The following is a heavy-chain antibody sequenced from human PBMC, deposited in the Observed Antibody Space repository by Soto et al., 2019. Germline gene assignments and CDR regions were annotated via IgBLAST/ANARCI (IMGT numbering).Heavy chain of an antibody. V-gene: IGHV3-33*01. CDR2: IWYEGSSK. D-gene: IGHD3-10*02. CDR1: GFTFSSYG. CDR3: ARDGVFGELLSVAPDPEYYYYGIGF. J-gene: IGHJ6*04. Sequence: QVQLVESGGGVVQPGRSLRLSCAASGFTFSSYGMHWVRQAPGKGLEWVSVIWYEGSSKYYADSVKGRFTISRENSKNTLYLQMNRLTAEDTPVYYCARDGVFGELLSVAPDPEYYYYGIGFWGRGTTVTVSS.